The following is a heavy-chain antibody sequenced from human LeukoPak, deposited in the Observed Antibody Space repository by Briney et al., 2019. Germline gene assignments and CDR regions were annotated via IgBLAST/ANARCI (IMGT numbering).Heavy chain of an antibody. J-gene: IGHJ4*02. CDR2: INRSGST. V-gene: IGHV4-34*01. Sequence: SETLSLTCAVYGGSFSGYYWSWIRQPPGKGLEWVGEINRSGSTNYNPSLTSRVTISVATSKNQFSLKLSSVTAADTAVYYCASLGCCSSWYPVTDYSGQGTLVTVSS. CDR1: GGSFSGYY. D-gene: IGHD6-13*01. CDR3: ASLGCCSSWYPVTDY.